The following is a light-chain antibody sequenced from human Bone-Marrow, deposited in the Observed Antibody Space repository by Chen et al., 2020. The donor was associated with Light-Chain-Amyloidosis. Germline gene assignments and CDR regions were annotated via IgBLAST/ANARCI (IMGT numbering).Light chain of an antibody. CDR3: QSADSSGTYEVI. CDR1: DLPTKY. Sequence: SYELTQPPSVSVSPGQTARITCSGDDLPTKYAYWYQQKPGQAPLLVIHRDTERPPGLSERFSGYSSGTTATLTISGVQAEDEADYHCQSADSSGTYEVIFGGGTKLTVL. CDR2: RDT. J-gene: IGLJ2*01. V-gene: IGLV3-25*03.